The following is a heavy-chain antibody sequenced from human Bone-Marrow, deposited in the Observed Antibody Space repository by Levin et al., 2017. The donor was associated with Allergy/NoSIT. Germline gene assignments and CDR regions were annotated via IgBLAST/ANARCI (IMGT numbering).Heavy chain of an antibody. V-gene: IGHV2-70*04. J-gene: IGHJ4*02. CDR2: IDWDDDK. CDR3: ARDVIAAAGTFDY. CDR1: GFSLSTTGMR. D-gene: IGHD6-13*01. Sequence: TLSLTCTFSGFSLSTTGMRVSWIRQPPGTALEWLARIDWDDDKFYSTSLKTRLTISKDTSKNQVVLRMINMDPVDTATYYCARDVIAAAGTFDYWGQGTLVTVSS.